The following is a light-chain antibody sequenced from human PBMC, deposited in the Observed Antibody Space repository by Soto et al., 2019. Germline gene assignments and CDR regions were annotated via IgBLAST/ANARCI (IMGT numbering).Light chain of an antibody. CDR1: ESGSGN. CDR2: GAS. Sequence: EIVMTQSPATLSVSPGERATLSCRASESGSGNLAWYQQKPGQAPRLLIYGASTRATGIPARFSGSGSGTEFTLTISSRQSEDFAVYYCQQYNNWPPLTFGGGTKVEIK. J-gene: IGKJ4*01. V-gene: IGKV3-15*01. CDR3: QQYNNWPPLT.